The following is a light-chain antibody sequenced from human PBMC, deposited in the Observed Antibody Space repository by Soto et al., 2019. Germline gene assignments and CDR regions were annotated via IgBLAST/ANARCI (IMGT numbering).Light chain of an antibody. Sequence: DIQMTQSPSSVSASVGDRVTITCRASQGINSWLAWYQQKSGKAPKLLIYSASSLVSGVPSRFSGSGSGTDFTLTISSLQPEDFATYYCQQYSTYTPRTFGQGTKVEIK. CDR1: QGINSW. V-gene: IGKV1D-16*01. CDR3: QQYSTYTPRT. J-gene: IGKJ1*01. CDR2: SAS.